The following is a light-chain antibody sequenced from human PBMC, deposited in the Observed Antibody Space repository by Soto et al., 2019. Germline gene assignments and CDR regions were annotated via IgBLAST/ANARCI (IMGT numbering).Light chain of an antibody. CDR3: QQYYSSPLT. CDR1: QSVLYSSKNKNY. V-gene: IGKV4-1*01. CDR2: WAS. Sequence: DIVMTQSPDSLVVSLGERAAINCKSSQSVLYSSKNKNYLAWYQQKPGHPPKLLIYWASTRESGVPDRFGGSGSGTDFARISSSLQAEDVAVYYCQQYYSSPLTFGGGTKVEFK. J-gene: IGKJ4*01.